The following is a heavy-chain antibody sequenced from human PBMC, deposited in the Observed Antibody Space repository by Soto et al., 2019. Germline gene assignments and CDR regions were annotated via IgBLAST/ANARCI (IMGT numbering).Heavy chain of an antibody. CDR3: ASRVRSGDYHNFDY. CDR2: ISSSGSTI. V-gene: IGHV3-11*01. Sequence: GGSLRLSCAASGFTFSDYYMSWIRQAPGKGLEWVSYISSSGSTIYYADSVKGRFTISRDNAKNSLYLQMNSLRAEDTAVYYCASRVRSGDYHNFDYWGQGTLVTVSS. CDR1: GFTFSDYY. D-gene: IGHD4-17*01. J-gene: IGHJ4*02.